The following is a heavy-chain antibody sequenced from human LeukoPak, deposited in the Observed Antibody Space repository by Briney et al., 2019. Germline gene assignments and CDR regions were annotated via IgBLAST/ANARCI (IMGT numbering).Heavy chain of an antibody. J-gene: IGHJ5*02. D-gene: IGHD3-22*01. CDR1: GYSISSGYY. Sequence: PSETLSLTCAVSGYSISSGYYWGWIRQPPGKGLEWIGSIYHSGSTYYNPSLKSRVTISVDTSKNQFSLKLSSVTAADTAVYYCGGGSGLVEDCSLEPWGQGNLV. V-gene: IGHV4-38-2*01. CDR2: IYHSGST. CDR3: GGGSGLVEDCSLEP.